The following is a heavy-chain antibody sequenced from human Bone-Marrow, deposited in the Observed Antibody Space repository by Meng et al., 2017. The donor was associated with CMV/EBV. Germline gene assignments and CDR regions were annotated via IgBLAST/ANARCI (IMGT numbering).Heavy chain of an antibody. CDR1: GYTFTGYY. CDR2: INPNSGGT. CDR3: ARKAGYCSSTSCHGLIGFDP. Sequence: ASVKVSCKASGYTFTGYYMHWVRQAPGQGLEWMGWINPNSGGTNYAQKFQGRVTMTRDTSISTAYMELSRLRSDDTAVYYCARKAGYCSSTSCHGLIGFDPWGQGTRVTCYS. D-gene: IGHD2-2*01. J-gene: IGHJ5*02. V-gene: IGHV1-2*02.